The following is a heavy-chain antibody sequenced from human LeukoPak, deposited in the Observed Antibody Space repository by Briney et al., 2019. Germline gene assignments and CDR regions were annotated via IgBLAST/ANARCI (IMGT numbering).Heavy chain of an antibody. Sequence: GGSLRLSCVASGFTFSDYNMNWVRQAPGKGLEWVSSISSSSSYIYYADSVKGRFTISRDNAKNSLYLQMNSLRAEDTAVYYCARDVSDSSGYSSWGQGTLVTVSS. CDR3: ARDVSDSSGYSS. CDR2: ISSSSSYI. D-gene: IGHD3-22*01. CDR1: GFTFSDYN. J-gene: IGHJ4*02. V-gene: IGHV3-21*01.